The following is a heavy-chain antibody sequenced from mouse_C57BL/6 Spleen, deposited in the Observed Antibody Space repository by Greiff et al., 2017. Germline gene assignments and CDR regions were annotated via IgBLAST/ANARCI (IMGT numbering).Heavy chain of an antibody. V-gene: IGHV5-17*01. D-gene: IGHD1-1*01. CDR3: ARDGSSYSCCAMAY. CDR2: ISGGSSTT. Sequence: EVQVVESGGGLVKPGGSLKLSCAASGFTFSDYGMHWVRQAPEKGLEWVAYISGGSSTTYYADTVKGRFTISRDNAKNTLFLQMTSLRSEDTAMYYCARDGSSYSCCAMAYWGQGTSVTVSA. CDR1: GFTFSDYG. J-gene: IGHJ4*01.